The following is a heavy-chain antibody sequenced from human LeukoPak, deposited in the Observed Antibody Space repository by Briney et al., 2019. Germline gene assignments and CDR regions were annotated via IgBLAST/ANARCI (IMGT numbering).Heavy chain of an antibody. V-gene: IGHV3-15*01. CDR3: ITVYDSVAN. CDR1: GFTFTNAW. J-gene: IGHJ4*02. D-gene: IGHD5-12*01. Sequence: GGSLRLSCAASGFTFTNAWMDWVRQAPGKGLEWVGRIKSRPDGGTTDYAAPVKGRFTISRDDLKNTLYLHMNSLKTEDTAVYYCITVYDSVANWGQGTLVTVSS. CDR2: IKSRPDGGTT.